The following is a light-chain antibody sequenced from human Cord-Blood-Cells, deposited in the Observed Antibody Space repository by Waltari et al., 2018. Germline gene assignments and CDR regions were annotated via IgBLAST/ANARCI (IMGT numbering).Light chain of an antibody. CDR1: QSIRSY. CDR2: AAS. V-gene: IGKV1-39*01. CDR3: QQSYSTPRT. J-gene: IGKJ1*01. Sequence: IQMTQSPSSLSASVADRVTITCRASQSIRSYLNWYQQKPGKAPKLLIYAASSLQSGVPLRFSGSGSGTDFTLTISSLQPEDFATYYCQQSYSTPRTFGQGTKVESK.